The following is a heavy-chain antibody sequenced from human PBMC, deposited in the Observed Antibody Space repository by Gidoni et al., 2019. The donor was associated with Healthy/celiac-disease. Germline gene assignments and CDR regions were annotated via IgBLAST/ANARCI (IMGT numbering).Heavy chain of an antibody. D-gene: IGHD2-2*01. Sequence: QVQLVESGGGVVQPGRSLRLSCAASGFTFSRYGMHWVRQAPGKGLEWVAVIWYDGSNKDYADSWKGRFTISRDNSKNTLYLQMTSLRAEDTAVYYCARGGGVVPAEDYYYGMDVWGQGTTVTVSS. CDR2: IWYDGSNK. J-gene: IGHJ6*02. V-gene: IGHV3-33*01. CDR1: GFTFSRYG. CDR3: ARGGGVVPAEDYYYGMDV.